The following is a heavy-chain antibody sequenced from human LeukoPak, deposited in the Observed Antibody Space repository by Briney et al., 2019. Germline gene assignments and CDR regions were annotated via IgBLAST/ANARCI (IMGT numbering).Heavy chain of an antibody. Sequence: GGSLRLSCAASGFTFSSYAMSWVRQAPGKGLEWVSAISGSGGSTYYADSVKGRFTISRDNSKNTLYLQMNSLRAEDTAVYYCVKHSAPVLAAARFDYWGQGNLVTVSS. J-gene: IGHJ4*02. CDR2: ISGSGGST. V-gene: IGHV3-23*01. CDR1: GFTFSSYA. CDR3: VKHSAPVLAAARFDY. D-gene: IGHD2-2*01.